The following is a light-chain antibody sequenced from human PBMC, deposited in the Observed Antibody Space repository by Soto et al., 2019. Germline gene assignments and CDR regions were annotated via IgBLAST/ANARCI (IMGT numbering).Light chain of an antibody. V-gene: IGKV2D-29*02. CDR3: MQSTQLPPT. Sequence: DVVMAQPPLSLSVAPGQPASISCKSSQSLLHITGETFLFWYLQKPGQSPQLLIYEVSTRVSGVPDRFSDSGSGTDFTLEISRVETDDVGIYYCMQSTQLPPTFGQGTRLGIE. J-gene: IGKJ5*01. CDR1: QSLLHITGETF. CDR2: EVS.